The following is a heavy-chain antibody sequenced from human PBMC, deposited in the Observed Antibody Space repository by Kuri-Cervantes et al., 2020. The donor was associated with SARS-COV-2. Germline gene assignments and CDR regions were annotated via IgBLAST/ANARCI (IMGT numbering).Heavy chain of an antibody. CDR3: ARETVDTAMGGIDY. Sequence: LSLTCAASGFTFSSYGMHWVRQAPGKGLEWVAVISYDGSNKYYADSVKGRFTISRDNSKNTLYLQMNSLRAEDMAVYYCARETVDTAMGGIDYWGQGTLVTVSS. CDR1: GFTFSSYG. CDR2: ISYDGSNK. J-gene: IGHJ4*02. V-gene: IGHV3-30*03. D-gene: IGHD5-18*01.